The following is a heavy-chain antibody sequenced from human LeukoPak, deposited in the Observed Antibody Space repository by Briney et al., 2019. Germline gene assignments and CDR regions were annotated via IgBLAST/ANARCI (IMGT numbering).Heavy chain of an antibody. CDR1: GYTFTSYD. Sequence: VASVKVSCKASGYTFTSYDINWVRQATGQGLEWMGWMNPNSGNTGYAQKFQGRVTMTRNTSISTAYMELSSLKSEDTAVYYCARGPGLATIWSRYYMDVWGKGTTVTISS. V-gene: IGHV1-8*01. CDR2: MNPNSGNT. J-gene: IGHJ6*03. CDR3: ARGPGLATIWSRYYMDV. D-gene: IGHD5-12*01.